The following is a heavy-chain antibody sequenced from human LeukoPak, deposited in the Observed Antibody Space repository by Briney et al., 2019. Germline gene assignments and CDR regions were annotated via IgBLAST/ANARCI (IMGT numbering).Heavy chain of an antibody. CDR3: ARDPPQIGYDFWSGYWDHYYYYYMDV. D-gene: IGHD3-3*01. J-gene: IGHJ6*03. CDR2: IYHSGST. V-gene: IGHV4-38-2*02. Sequence: PSETLSLTCTVSGYSISSGYYWGWIRQPPGKGLEWIGSIYHSGSTYYNPSLKSRVTISVDTSKNQFSLKLSSVTAADTAVYYCARDPPQIGYDFWSGYWDHYYYYYMDVWGKGTTVTVSS. CDR1: GYSISSGYY.